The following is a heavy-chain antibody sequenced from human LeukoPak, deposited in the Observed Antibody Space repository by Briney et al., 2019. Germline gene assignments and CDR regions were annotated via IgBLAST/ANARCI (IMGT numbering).Heavy chain of an antibody. V-gene: IGHV4-4*07. CDR1: GGSISSYY. CDR2: IYTSGST. J-gene: IGHJ5*02. Sequence: SETLSPTCTVSGGSISSYYWSWIRQPAGKGLEWIGRIYTSGSTNYNPSLKSRVTMSVDTSKNQFSLKLSSVTAADTAVYYCARETDLLWFGELLGSKWFDPWGQGTLVTVSS. CDR3: ARETDLLWFGELLGSKWFDP. D-gene: IGHD3-10*01.